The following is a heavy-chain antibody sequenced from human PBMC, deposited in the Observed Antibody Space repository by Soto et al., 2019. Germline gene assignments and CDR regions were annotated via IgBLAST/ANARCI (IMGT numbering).Heavy chain of an antibody. J-gene: IGHJ5*02. D-gene: IGHD5-12*01. Sequence: ELQLLESGGGLVQPGGSLRLSCAASGFTFGIYAMSWVRQAPGTGLEWVSAISGTADNTYYADSVKGRFTISRDNSKNTLYLQLNSLRAEDTAVYYCAKNGYGSDVLWWFGPWGQGTLVTVSS. CDR2: ISGTADNT. CDR3: AKNGYGSDVLWWFGP. CDR1: GFTFGIYA. V-gene: IGHV3-23*01.